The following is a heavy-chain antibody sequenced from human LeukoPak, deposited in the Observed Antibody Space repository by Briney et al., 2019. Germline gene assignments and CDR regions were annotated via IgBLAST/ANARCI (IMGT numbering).Heavy chain of an antibody. J-gene: IGHJ4*02. Sequence: PGGSLRLSCAASGFPFSGYEMNGVRQAPGKGLEWVSSISSSSSYIYYADSVKGRFTISRDNAKNSLYLQMNSLRAEDTAVYHCARDRDGYSDLLNWGQGTLVTVSS. CDR3: ARDRDGYSDLLN. V-gene: IGHV3-21*01. CDR1: GFPFSGYE. D-gene: IGHD5-24*01. CDR2: ISSSSSYI.